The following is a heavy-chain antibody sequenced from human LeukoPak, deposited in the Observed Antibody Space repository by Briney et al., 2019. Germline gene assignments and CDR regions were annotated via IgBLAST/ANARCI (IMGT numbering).Heavy chain of an antibody. CDR1: GFTFSDFW. CDR2: IRGDGNNA. CDR3: ASDRVLGSGSLDN. Sequence: GGSLRLSCTASGFTFSDFWMHWVRRAPGKGLVWVSRIRGDGNNANYADSVKGRFTISRDNAQNTLYLQMNSLRADDTAVYYCASDRVLGSGSLDNWGQGVLVTVSS. J-gene: IGHJ4*02. D-gene: IGHD3-10*01. V-gene: IGHV3-74*01.